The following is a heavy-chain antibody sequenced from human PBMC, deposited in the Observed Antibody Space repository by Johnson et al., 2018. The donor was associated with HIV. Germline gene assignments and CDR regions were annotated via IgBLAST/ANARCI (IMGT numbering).Heavy chain of an antibody. J-gene: IGHJ3*02. CDR3: TSERGRYYCSSNDAFDI. CDR1: GFTFSNAW. D-gene: IGHD2-2*01. CDR2: IKSKTDGGTS. V-gene: IGHV3-15*01. Sequence: VQLVESGGGLVKPGGSLRLSCAAYGFTFSNAWMSWVRQAPGMGLEWVGRIKSKTDGGTSDYAAPVKGRFTISRDDSKNTLYLQLNSLKTEDTAVYYCTSERGRYYCSSNDAFDIWGQGTMVTVSS.